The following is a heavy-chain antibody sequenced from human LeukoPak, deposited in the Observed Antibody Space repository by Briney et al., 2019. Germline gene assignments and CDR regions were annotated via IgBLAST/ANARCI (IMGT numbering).Heavy chain of an antibody. CDR1: GFTVSNHY. Sequence: GGSLRVSCAASGFTVSNHYMNWVRQAPGKGLEWVSVIYSGGSTYYADSVKGRFTIFRDNSKNTLYLQMNSLRAEDTAVYYCATYAFWGQGTLVTVSS. CDR2: IYSGGST. J-gene: IGHJ4*02. D-gene: IGHD2-2*01. CDR3: ATYAF. V-gene: IGHV3-53*01.